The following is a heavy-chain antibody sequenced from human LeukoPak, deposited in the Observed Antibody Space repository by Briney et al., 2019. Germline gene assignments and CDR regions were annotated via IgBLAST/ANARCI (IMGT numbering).Heavy chain of an antibody. Sequence: SETLSLTCTVSGGSISSYYWSWIRQPAGKGLEWIGRIYTSGSTNYNPSLKSRVTISVDTSKNQFSLKLSSVTAADTAVYYCARTGLYYYDSSGYYDFDYWGQGTLVTVSS. CDR3: ARTGLYYYDSSGYYDFDY. V-gene: IGHV4-4*07. J-gene: IGHJ4*02. CDR2: IYTSGST. D-gene: IGHD3-22*01. CDR1: GGSISSYY.